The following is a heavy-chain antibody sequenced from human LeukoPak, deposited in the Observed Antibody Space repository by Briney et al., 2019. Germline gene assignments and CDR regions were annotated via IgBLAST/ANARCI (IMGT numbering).Heavy chain of an antibody. Sequence: GEPLKISCKGSGYSFTSYWIGWVRQMPGKGLEWMGIIYPGDSDTRYSPSFQGQVTISADKSISTAYLQWSSLKASDTAMYYCAREGRDYDPHDAFDIWGQGTMVTVSS. D-gene: IGHD4-17*01. CDR2: IYPGDSDT. CDR3: AREGRDYDPHDAFDI. V-gene: IGHV5-51*01. CDR1: GYSFTSYW. J-gene: IGHJ3*02.